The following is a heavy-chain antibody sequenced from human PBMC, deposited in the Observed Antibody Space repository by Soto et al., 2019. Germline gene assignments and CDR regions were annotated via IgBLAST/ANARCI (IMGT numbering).Heavy chain of an antibody. D-gene: IGHD3-3*02. CDR2: ISHNGST. J-gene: IGHJ4*02. V-gene: IGHV4-4*02. CDR1: GDSINSSHW. Sequence: KTSETLSLTCVVSGDSINSSHWWSWVRQPPGKGLEWIGQISHNGSTNYNPSLTSRVTISVDKSKNHFSLKLTSVTAADTAVYYCAARHFWSGPWTQTRLDYWGQGTLVTVSS. CDR3: AARHFWSGPWTQTRLDY.